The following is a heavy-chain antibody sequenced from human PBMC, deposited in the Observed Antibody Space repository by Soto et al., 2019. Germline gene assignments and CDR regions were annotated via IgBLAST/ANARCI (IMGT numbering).Heavy chain of an antibody. CDR2: INHSGST. Sequence: SETLSLTCAVYGGSFSGYYWSWIRQPPGKGLEWIGEINHSGSTNYNPSLKSRVTISVDTSKNKFSLKLSSVTAADKAVYYCARDGPGFMVRGVDYYYYGMDVWGQGTTVS. CDR3: ARDGPGFMVRGVDYYYYGMDV. CDR1: GGSFSGYY. J-gene: IGHJ6*02. V-gene: IGHV4-34*01. D-gene: IGHD3-10*01.